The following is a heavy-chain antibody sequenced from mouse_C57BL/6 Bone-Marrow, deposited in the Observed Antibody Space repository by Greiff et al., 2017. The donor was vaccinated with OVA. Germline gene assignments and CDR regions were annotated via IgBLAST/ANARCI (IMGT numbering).Heavy chain of an antibody. CDR3: ARRWLLDY. CDR1: GYAFTSYG. Sequence: VHLLQSGAELARPGASVKLSCKASGYAFTSYGISWVKQRPGQGLEWIGEIYPRGGDTYYNEKFKGKATLTADKSSSTAYMELRSLTSEDSAVYFCARRWLLDYWGQGTTLTVSS. J-gene: IGHJ2*01. D-gene: IGHD2-3*01. CDR2: IYPRGGDT. V-gene: IGHV1-81*01.